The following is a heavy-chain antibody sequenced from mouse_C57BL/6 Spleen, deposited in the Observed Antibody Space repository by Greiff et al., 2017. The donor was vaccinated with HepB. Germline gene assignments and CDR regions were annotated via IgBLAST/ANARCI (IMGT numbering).Heavy chain of an antibody. D-gene: IGHD5-1*01. V-gene: IGHV8-9*01. CDR3: ARGEYFAY. CDR1: VFSLSTFGMG. CDR2: IYWDEDK. Sequence: QVTLKVSGPGILQPSQTLSLTCSFSVFSLSTFGMGVSWIRQPSGKGLEWLAHIYWDEDKHYKPSLKSRLTISKDTSNNQVFLKITTVDTADTATYYSARGEYFAYWGQGTLVTVSA. J-gene: IGHJ3*01.